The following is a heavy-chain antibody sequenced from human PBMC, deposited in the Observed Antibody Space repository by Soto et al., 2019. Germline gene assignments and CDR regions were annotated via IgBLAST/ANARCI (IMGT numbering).Heavy chain of an antibody. CDR1: PDPFMVYS. CDR2: ISTTGTCI. V-gene: IGHV3-21*06. Sequence: PGGGLGVSCASSPDPFMVYSLTLVRPPPGKGLEWVSSISTTGTCIYYADSVKGRFTISRDNGKNSVYLQMNSLRADDTAVYYCAREGSLYSDSVANCVDYWGQGTLVTVSS. CDR3: AREGSLYSDSVANCVDY. J-gene: IGHJ4*02. D-gene: IGHD4-17*01.